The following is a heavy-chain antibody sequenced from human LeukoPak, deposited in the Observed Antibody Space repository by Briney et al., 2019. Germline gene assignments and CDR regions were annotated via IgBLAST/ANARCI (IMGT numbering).Heavy chain of an antibody. CDR2: ITGSGGST. J-gene: IGHJ4*02. CDR1: GFTFSSYG. V-gene: IGHV3-23*01. CDR3: ASSSGWYDFDY. D-gene: IGHD6-19*01. Sequence: GGSLRLSCAASGFTFSSYGMSWLRQAPGKGLEWVSTITGSGGSTYYADSVKGRFTISRDNAKNTLYLQMNSLRAEDTAVYYCASSSGWYDFDYWGQGTLVTVSS.